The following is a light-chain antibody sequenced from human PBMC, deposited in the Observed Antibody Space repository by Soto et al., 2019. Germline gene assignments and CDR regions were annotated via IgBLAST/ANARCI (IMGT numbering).Light chain of an antibody. CDR3: QQYQHKSYPYT. V-gene: IGKV1-5*03. CDR2: KAS. Sequence: DIQMTQSPSTLSASVGDRVTITCRASQSIDINLAWYQQKPGKAPNLLIYKASSLESGVPSRFSGSGSGTEFTLTISSLQPDDFATYYCQQYQHKSYPYTFGQGTQLEIK. CDR1: QSIDIN. J-gene: IGKJ2*01.